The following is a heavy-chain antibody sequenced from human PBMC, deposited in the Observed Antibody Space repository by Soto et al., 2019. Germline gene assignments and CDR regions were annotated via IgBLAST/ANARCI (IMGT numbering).Heavy chain of an antibody. Sequence: QVQLVESGGGVVQPGRSLRLSCAASGFTFSSYGMHWVRQAPGKGLEWVAVIWYDGSNKYYADSVKGRFTISRDNYKNTVYLKMNSRRAEDTAVYYCARSSYYDYVWGSYRGGGFDYWGQGTLVTVSS. CDR1: GFTFSSYG. V-gene: IGHV3-33*01. D-gene: IGHD3-16*02. J-gene: IGHJ4*02. CDR3: ARSSYYDYVWGSYRGGGFDY. CDR2: IWYDGSNK.